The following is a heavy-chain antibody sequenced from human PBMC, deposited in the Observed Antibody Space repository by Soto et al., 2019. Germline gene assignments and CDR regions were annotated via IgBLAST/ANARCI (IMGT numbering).Heavy chain of an antibody. CDR3: ASDGGDYTLNYGMDV. CDR2: FIPIFGTA. J-gene: IGHJ6*02. V-gene: IGHV1-69*13. CDR1: GGTFSSYA. D-gene: IGHD1-26*01. Sequence: GASVKVSCKASGGTFSSYAISWVRQAPGQGLEWMGGFIPIFGTANYAQKFQGRVTITADESTSTAYMELSSLRSEDTAVYYCASDGGDYTLNYGMDVWGQGTTVTVSS.